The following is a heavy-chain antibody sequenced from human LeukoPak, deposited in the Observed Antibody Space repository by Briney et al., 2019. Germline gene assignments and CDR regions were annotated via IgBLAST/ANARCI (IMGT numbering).Heavy chain of an antibody. V-gene: IGHV3-23*01. J-gene: IGHJ4*02. CDR3: AKVKPPRSTMIVEVTYYFDY. CDR1: GFTFINYA. Sequence: GGSLRLSCAASGFTFINYAMSWVRQAPGKGLEWVSAVNTDGADTFYADSVQGRFTISRDNSKNTVYLQMNSLRAEDTAVYYCAKVKPPRSTMIVEVTYYFDYWGQGTLVSVSS. CDR2: VNTDGADT. D-gene: IGHD3-22*01.